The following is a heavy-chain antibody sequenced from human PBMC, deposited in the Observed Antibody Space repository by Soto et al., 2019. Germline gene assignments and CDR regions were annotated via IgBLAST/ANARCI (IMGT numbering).Heavy chain of an antibody. Sequence: CVRPAPGRKLECMGVIMPTSGRPDYAQKFQGRVIITEDESNSKAYLELSGLRSEDTAVYYCARTMISGSSPTRGFLELWGRGTPVPVSS. D-gene: IGHD3-22*01. CDR3: ARTMISGSSPTRGFLEL. CDR2: IMPTSGRP. V-gene: IGHV1-69*01. J-gene: IGHJ2*01.